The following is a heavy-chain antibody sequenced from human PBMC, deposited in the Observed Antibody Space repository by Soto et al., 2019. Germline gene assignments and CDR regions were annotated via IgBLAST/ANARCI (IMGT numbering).Heavy chain of an antibody. V-gene: IGHV3-23*01. Sequence: ETLSLTCTVSGGSISSSSYYWGWVRQPPGKGLEWVSAISGSGGSTYYADSVKGRFTISRDNSKNTLYLQMNSLRAEDTAVYYCAKSMPGYCSGGRCPFDYWGQGTLVTVSS. D-gene: IGHD2-15*01. J-gene: IGHJ4*02. CDR1: GGSISSSSYY. CDR3: AKSMPGYCSGGRCPFDY. CDR2: ISGSGGST.